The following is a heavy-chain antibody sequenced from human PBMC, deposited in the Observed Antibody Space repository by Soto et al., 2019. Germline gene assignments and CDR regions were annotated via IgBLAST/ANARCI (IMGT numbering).Heavy chain of an antibody. J-gene: IGHJ4*02. V-gene: IGHV4-4*07. CDR2: IYFTGIT. Sequence: PSETLSLICTVSGGSISSNYWSWIRQSAEKGLEWIGRIYFTGITNYNPSLKSRVNMSIDTSKNQFSLKLSSVTAADTAVYYCARDYYGSGSLFDYWGQGTLVTVS. CDR1: GGSISSNY. CDR3: ARDYYGSGSLFDY. D-gene: IGHD3-10*01.